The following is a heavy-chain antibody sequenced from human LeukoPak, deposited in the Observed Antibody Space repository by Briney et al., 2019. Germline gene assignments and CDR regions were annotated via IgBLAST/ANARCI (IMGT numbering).Heavy chain of an antibody. V-gene: IGHV4-4*07. J-gene: IGHJ5*02. D-gene: IGHD2-15*01. Sequence: PSETLSLTCTISGGSISSYYCSWIRQPAGKGLEWIGRIYPSGSTSYSPSLKSRVTMSVDTSKNQFSLKLSSVTAADTAVYYCARDSLYSRHWFDPWGQGTLVAVSS. CDR2: IYPSGST. CDR3: ARDSLYSRHWFDP. CDR1: GGSISSYY.